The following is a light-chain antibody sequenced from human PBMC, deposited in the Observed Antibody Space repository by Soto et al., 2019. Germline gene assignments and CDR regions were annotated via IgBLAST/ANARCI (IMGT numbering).Light chain of an antibody. J-gene: IGKJ3*01. CDR3: QKYNSAPFS. V-gene: IGKV3-11*01. CDR1: QSVSSY. Sequence: EVILTQSPATLSLSPGDRATLSCRASQSVSSYLAWYQQKPGQAPRLLIYDVSNRATGIPARFSGSGSGTDFTLTISSLEPDDVATYYCQKYNSAPFSFGPGTKVDIK. CDR2: DVS.